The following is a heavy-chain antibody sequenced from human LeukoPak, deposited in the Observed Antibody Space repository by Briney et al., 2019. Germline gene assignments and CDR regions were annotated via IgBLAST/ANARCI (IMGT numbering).Heavy chain of an antibody. V-gene: IGHV3-23*01. Sequence: GGSLRLSCAASGFTFSTYAMSWVRQAPGKGLEWVSAISGSGGTTYYADPVKGRFTISRDNSKNTLHLQMDSLRAEDTAVYYCAKRSVGYDFCSGVDYWGQGTLVTVSS. J-gene: IGHJ4*02. D-gene: IGHD3-3*01. CDR3: AKRSVGYDFCSGVDY. CDR1: GFTFSTYA. CDR2: ISGSGGTT.